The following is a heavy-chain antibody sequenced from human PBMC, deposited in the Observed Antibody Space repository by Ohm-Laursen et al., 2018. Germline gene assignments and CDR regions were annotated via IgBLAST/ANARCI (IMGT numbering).Heavy chain of an antibody. Sequence: SLRLSCAASGFTFDDYAMHWVRQAPGKGLEWVSGISWNSGSIGYADSVKGRFTISRDNAKNSLYLQMNSLRAEDTALYYCAKDLKGYCSGGSCYSYAFDIWGQGTMVTVSS. J-gene: IGHJ3*02. D-gene: IGHD2-15*01. V-gene: IGHV3-9*01. CDR1: GFTFDDYA. CDR2: ISWNSGSI. CDR3: AKDLKGYCSGGSCYSYAFDI.